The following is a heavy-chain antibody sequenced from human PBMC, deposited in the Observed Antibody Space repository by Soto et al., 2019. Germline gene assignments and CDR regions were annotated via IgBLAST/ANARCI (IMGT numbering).Heavy chain of an antibody. J-gene: IGHJ6*02. CDR2: INPNSGGT. V-gene: IGHV1-2*04. CDR1: GYTFTGYY. Sequence: ASVNVSFKASGYTFTGYYMHWVRQAPGQGLEWMGWINPNSGGTNYAQKFQGWVTMTRDTSISTAYMELSRLRSDDTAVYYCETGNSGYSSSWYGLYYYYGMDVWGQGTTVTVSS. D-gene: IGHD6-13*01. CDR3: ETGNSGYSSSWYGLYYYYGMDV.